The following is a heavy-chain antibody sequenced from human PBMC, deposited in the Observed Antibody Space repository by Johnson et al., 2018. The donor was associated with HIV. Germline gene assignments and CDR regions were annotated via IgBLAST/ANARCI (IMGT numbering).Heavy chain of an antibody. V-gene: IGHV3-33*01. CDR2: MWYDGSNK. Sequence: QVQLVESGGGVVQPGRSLRLSCAASGFTFSTYGMHWVRQAPGKGLEWVAVMWYDGSNKYYADSVQGRFTVSRDNSQNLLYLQLSSLRAEDTAVYYCARDAPNFFTSGVRDDAFDIWGPGTMVTVSP. D-gene: IGHD5-12*01. CDR1: GFTFSTYG. J-gene: IGHJ3*02. CDR3: ARDAPNFFTSGVRDDAFDI.